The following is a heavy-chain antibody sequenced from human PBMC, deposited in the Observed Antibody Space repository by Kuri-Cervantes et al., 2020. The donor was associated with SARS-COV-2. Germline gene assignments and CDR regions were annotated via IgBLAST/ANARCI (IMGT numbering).Heavy chain of an antibody. V-gene: IGHV4-34*11. D-gene: IGHD3-9*01. CDR3: ARGSPRDGLGY. CDR2: IYYSGST. Sequence: SQTLSLTCAVYGGSFSGYYWSWIRQPPGKGLEWIGYIYYSGSTNYNPSLKSRVTISVDTSKNQFSLKLSSVTAADTAIYFCARGSPRDGLGYWGQGTLVTVSS. J-gene: IGHJ4*02. CDR1: GGSFSGYY.